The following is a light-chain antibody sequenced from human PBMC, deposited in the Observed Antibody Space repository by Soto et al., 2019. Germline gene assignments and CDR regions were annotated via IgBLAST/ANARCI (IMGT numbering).Light chain of an antibody. CDR3: SSFTTSSTYV. J-gene: IGLJ1*01. Sequence: QSALNQPPSVSGSPGQSVAISCSGTSSDVGSYNRVSWYQQPPGTAPKLMIYDVSNRPSGVPDRVSGSKSGNTASLTISGLQAEDEADYYCSSFTTSSTYVFGTGTKLTVL. CDR1: SSDVGSYNR. CDR2: DVS. V-gene: IGLV2-18*02.